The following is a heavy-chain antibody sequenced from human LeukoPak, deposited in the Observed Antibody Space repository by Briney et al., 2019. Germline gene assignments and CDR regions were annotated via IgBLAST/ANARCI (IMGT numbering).Heavy chain of an antibody. CDR2: IKQDGSEK. CDR1: GFTFSSYG. CDR3: ARDPYSGSYGNYYYYFMDV. V-gene: IGHV3-7*01. J-gene: IGHJ6*03. Sequence: GGPLRLSCAASGFTFSSYGMSWVRQAPGKGLEWVANIKQDGSEKYYVDSVKGRFTISRDNAKNSLYLQMNSLRAEDTALYYCARDPYSGSYGNYYYYFMDVWGKGTTVTISS. D-gene: IGHD1-26*01.